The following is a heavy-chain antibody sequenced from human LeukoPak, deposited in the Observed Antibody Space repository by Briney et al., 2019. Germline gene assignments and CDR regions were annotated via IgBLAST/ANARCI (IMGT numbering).Heavy chain of an antibody. CDR3: ARYSYGFGTFDY. CDR1: GYIFTGYY. Sequence: GASVKVPCKASGYIFTGYYMHWVRQAPGQGLEWMGWINPNSGGTNYAQKFQGRVTMTRDTSISTAYMELSRLRSDDTAVYYCARYSYGFGTFDYWGQGTLVTVSS. D-gene: IGHD5-18*01. V-gene: IGHV1-2*02. CDR2: INPNSGGT. J-gene: IGHJ4*02.